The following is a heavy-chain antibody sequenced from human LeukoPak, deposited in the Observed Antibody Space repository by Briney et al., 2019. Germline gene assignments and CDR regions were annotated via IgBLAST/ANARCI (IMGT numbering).Heavy chain of an antibody. CDR1: GFTFSPNG. Sequence: GGSLSLSCAASGFTFSPNGMTWVRQAPGKGLEWVSSISDSDNTYYADSVKGRFTISRDNSKNTLYLQMDSLRAEDTALYYCARGWGSLESWGQGTLVTVSS. D-gene: IGHD3-16*01. CDR3: ARGWGSLES. V-gene: IGHV3-23*01. J-gene: IGHJ5*02. CDR2: ISDSDNT.